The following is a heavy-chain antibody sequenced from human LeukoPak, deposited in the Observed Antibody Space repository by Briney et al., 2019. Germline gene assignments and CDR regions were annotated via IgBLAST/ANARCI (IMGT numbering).Heavy chain of an antibody. D-gene: IGHD3-9*01. V-gene: IGHV4-31*03. CDR3: AREYSDILTGYYLFDS. CDR1: GGSINSGVYY. CDR2: IFYSGST. Sequence: SETLSLTCTVSGGSINSGVYYWSWIRQYPGKGLEWIGSIFYSGSTYYNPSLKSRFTISVDTSKNHFSLKLSSVTAADTAVYYCAREYSDILTGYYLFDSWGQGTLVTVSS. J-gene: IGHJ4*02.